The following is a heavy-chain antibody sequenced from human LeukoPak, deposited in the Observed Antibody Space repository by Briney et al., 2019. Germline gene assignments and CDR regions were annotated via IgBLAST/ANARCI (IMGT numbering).Heavy chain of an antibody. V-gene: IGHV3-30-3*01. CDR1: GFTFSSYA. CDR3: AKDISCSGGSCYPRGPAYDAFDI. Sequence: GRSLRLSCAASGFTFSSYAMHWVRQAPGKGLEWVAVISYDGSNKYYADSVKGRFTISRDNAKNSLYLQMNSLRAEDTALYYCAKDISCSGGSCYPRGPAYDAFDIWGQGTMVTVSS. J-gene: IGHJ3*02. D-gene: IGHD2-15*01. CDR2: ISYDGSNK.